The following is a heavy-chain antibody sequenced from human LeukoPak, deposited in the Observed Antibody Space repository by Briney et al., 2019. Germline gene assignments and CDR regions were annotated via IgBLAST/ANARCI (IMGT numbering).Heavy chain of an antibody. CDR3: VKVLVTYTVDV. D-gene: IGHD2/OR15-2a*01. CDR2: ISSDGTNK. CDR1: GFIFSSYD. V-gene: IGHV3-30*18. J-gene: IGHJ6*02. Sequence: GGSLRLSCAATGFIFSSYDMHWARQAPGKGLEWVALISSDGTNKYYADSVKGRFTISRDNSKNTLYLQMNSLRGEDTAVYYCVKVLVTYTVDVWGQGTTVTVSS.